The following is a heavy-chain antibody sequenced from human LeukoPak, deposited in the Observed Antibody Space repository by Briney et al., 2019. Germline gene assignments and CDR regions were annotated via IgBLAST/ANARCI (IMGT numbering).Heavy chain of an antibody. CDR1: GFTFSSYA. V-gene: IGHV3-30-3*01. CDR3: ARSQGFDY. CDR2: ISYDGSNK. Sequence: GRSLRLSCAAPGFTFSSYAMHWVRQAPGKGLEWVAVISYDGSNKYYADSVKGRFTISRDNSKNTLYLQMNSLRAEDTAVYYCARSQGFDYWGQGTLVTVSS. J-gene: IGHJ4*02.